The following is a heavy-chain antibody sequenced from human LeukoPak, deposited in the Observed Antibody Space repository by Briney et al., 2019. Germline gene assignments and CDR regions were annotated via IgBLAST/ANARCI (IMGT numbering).Heavy chain of an antibody. Sequence: GGSLRLSCAASGFTFSTYSMNWVRQAPGKGLEWVSSISSSSNYIYYADSVKGRFTISRDNAKNSLYLQMNSLRAEDTAVYYCARRLDYGSGSYYRPEYYFDYWGQGTLVTVSS. CDR3: ARRLDYGSGSYYRPEYYFDY. V-gene: IGHV3-21*01. J-gene: IGHJ4*02. D-gene: IGHD3-10*01. CDR1: GFTFSTYS. CDR2: ISSSSNYI.